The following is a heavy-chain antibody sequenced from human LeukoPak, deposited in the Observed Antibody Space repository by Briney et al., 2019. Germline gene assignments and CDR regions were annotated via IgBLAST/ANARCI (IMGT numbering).Heavy chain of an antibody. J-gene: IGHJ3*02. CDR3: ARDRDLYYGISGGDAFDI. V-gene: IGHV1-18*01. CDR1: GYTFVSYD. D-gene: IGHD3-22*01. CDR2: ISAYNGNT. Sequence: ASVKVSCKASGYTFVSYDINWVRQAPGQGLEWMGWISAYNGNTNYAQNLQGRVTMTTDTSTSTAYMELRSLRSDDTAVYYCARDRDLYYGISGGDAFDIWGQGTMVTVSS.